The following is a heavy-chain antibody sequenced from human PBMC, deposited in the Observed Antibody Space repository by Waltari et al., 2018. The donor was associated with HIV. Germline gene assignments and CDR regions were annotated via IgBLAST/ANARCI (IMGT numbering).Heavy chain of an antibody. J-gene: IGHJ3*02. V-gene: IGHV1-2*02. CDR2: SNPNSGGT. D-gene: IGHD2-21*02. CDR3: ARSPHEYGGNSGNAFDI. Sequence: QVHLVQSGAEVKKPGASVKVSCKASVYTFHAYHMPSVRQAPAQGLEWMGWSNPNSGGTNYAQKFQGRVTMTTDTSISTAYMELSRLRSDDTAVYYCARSPHEYGGNSGNAFDIWGQGTMVTVSS. CDR1: VYTFHAYH.